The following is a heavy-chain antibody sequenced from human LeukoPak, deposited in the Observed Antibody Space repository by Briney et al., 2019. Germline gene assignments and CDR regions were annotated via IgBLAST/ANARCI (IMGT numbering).Heavy chain of an antibody. CDR3: ARDYSSGWFPYYYGMDV. CDR1: GGTFSSYA. V-gene: IGHV1-18*01. J-gene: IGHJ6*02. D-gene: IGHD6-19*01. Sequence: GASVKVSCKASGGTFSSYAISWVRQAPGQGLEWMGWISAYNGNTNYAQKLQGRVTMTTDTSTSTAYMELRSLRSDDTAVYYCARDYSSGWFPYYYGMDVWGQGTTVTVSS. CDR2: ISAYNGNT.